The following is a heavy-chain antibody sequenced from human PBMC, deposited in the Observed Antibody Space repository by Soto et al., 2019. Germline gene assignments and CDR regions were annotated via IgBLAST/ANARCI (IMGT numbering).Heavy chain of an antibody. Sequence: EVQLLESGGGLVQPGGSLRLSCAASGFTFSGYAMSWVRQASGKGLEWVAGITDDGVGTYYADSVKGRFSISRDNSKNTLYLQMNGLRAEDTALYCCAKFKAGTYEKYHFDYWGQGTLVTVSS. CDR2: ITDDGVGT. CDR1: GFTFSGYA. J-gene: IGHJ4*02. D-gene: IGHD3-10*01. CDR3: AKFKAGTYEKYHFDY. V-gene: IGHV3-23*01.